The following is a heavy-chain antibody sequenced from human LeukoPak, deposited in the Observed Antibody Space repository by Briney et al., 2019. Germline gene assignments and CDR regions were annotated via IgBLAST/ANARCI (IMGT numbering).Heavy chain of an antibody. J-gene: IGHJ4*02. Sequence: GGPLRLSCAASGFTVSDYYMSWIRQAPGKGLEWISYLSSSGSHTNFADSVGGRFTISRDNAKNSLYLQMNSLRVEDTAVYYCARDGYGALRFDCWGQGTLVTVSS. CDR1: GFTVSDYY. V-gene: IGHV3-11*06. CDR3: ARDGYGALRFDC. CDR2: LSSSGSHT. D-gene: IGHD4/OR15-4a*01.